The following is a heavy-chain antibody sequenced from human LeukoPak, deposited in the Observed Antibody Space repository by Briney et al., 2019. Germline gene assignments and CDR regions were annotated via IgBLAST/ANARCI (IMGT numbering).Heavy chain of an antibody. J-gene: IGHJ1*01. CDR3: AREYSSGWDAEYFQH. Sequence: GGSLRLSCAASGFTFSSYWMSWVRQAPGKGLEWVANIKQDGSEKYYVDSVKGRFTISRDNAKNSLYLQMNSLRAEDTAVYYCAREYSSGWDAEYFQHRGQGTLVTVSS. V-gene: IGHV3-7*01. D-gene: IGHD6-19*01. CDR2: IKQDGSEK. CDR1: GFTFSSYW.